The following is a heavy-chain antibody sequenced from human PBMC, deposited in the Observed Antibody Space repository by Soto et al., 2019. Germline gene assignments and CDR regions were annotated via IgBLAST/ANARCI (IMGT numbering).Heavy chain of an antibody. CDR1: GGSFSGYY. V-gene: IGHV4-34*01. Sequence: SETLSLTCAVYGGSFSGYYWSWIRQPPGKGLEWIGEINHSGSTNYNPSLKSRVTISVDTSKNQFSLKLSSVTAADTAVYYCARGLVVVVPAAIFRGGRAGYYYMDVWGKGTTVTVSS. D-gene: IGHD2-2*01. J-gene: IGHJ6*03. CDR3: ARGLVVVVPAAIFRGGRAGYYYMDV. CDR2: INHSGST.